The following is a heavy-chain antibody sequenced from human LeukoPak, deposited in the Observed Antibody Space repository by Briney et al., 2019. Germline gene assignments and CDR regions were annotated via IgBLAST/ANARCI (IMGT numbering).Heavy chain of an antibody. J-gene: IGHJ6*03. D-gene: IGHD6-13*01. CDR3: ARGEAASTYYYYYYMDV. CDR2: INPNSGGT. V-gene: IGHV1-2*02. CDR1: GYTFTGYY. Sequence: ASVEVSCKASGYTFTGYYMHWVRQAPGQGLEWMGWINPNSGGTNYAQKFQGRVTMTRDTSISTAYMELSRLRSDDTAVYYCARGEAASTYYYYYYMDVWGKGTTVTVSS.